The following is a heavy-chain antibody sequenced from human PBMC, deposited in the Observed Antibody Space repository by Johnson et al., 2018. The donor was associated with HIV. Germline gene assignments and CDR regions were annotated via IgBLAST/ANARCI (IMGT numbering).Heavy chain of an antibody. J-gene: IGHJ3*01. D-gene: IGHD1-26*01. Sequence: EVQLVESGGRMVQPGGSLRLSCVVSGITFDNYGMHWVRQAPGKGLEWVCGINSNTDGGTKAYAAPVKGRFTISRDDSKNTLYLQMNSLRAEDKAVYYCATDLMSGTFGFWGQGTVVTVSS. CDR1: GITFDNYG. CDR2: INSNTDGGTK. CDR3: ATDLMSGTFGF. V-gene: IGHV3-15*01.